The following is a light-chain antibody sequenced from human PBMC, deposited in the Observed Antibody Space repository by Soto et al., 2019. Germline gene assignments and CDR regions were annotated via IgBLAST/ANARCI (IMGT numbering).Light chain of an antibody. Sequence: QSALTQPASVSGSPGQSITISCTGTCSDIGGYNYVSWYQQHPGKAPKLMIYDVSNRPSGVSNRFSGSKSGNTAFLTISGLQAEDESDYYCSSYTSSSPCVFGTGTKLTVL. CDR1: CSDIGGYNY. J-gene: IGLJ1*01. CDR3: SSYTSSSPCV. CDR2: DVS. V-gene: IGLV2-14*01.